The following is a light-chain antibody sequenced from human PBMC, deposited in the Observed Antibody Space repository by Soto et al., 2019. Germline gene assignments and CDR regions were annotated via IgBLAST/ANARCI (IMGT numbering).Light chain of an antibody. CDR1: SDINVDNYN. V-gene: IGLV5-37*01. CDR3: MIWPSNGYVV. Sequence: QLVLTQPPSSSASPGESASLTCTLPSDINVDNYNIYWYQQKPGSPPRYLLYYYSDSDKGQGSGVPSRFSGSKDASANAWILLISGLQSEDEADYYCMIWPSNGYVVFGGGTKLTVL. CDR2: YYSDSDK. J-gene: IGLJ2*01.